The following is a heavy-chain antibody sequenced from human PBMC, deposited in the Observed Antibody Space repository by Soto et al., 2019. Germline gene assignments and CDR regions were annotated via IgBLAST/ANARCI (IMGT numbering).Heavy chain of an antibody. CDR2: IIPIFGTA. J-gene: IGHJ6*04. V-gene: IGHV1-69*01. CDR3: ASRGRLRVRYYYGLSC. CDR1: GGTCSIYA. Sequence: KVSSPSAGGTCSIYARSWLRQAPGQGLEWMGGIIPIFGTANYAQKFQGRVTITADESTSTAYMELSSLRSEDTAVYYCASRGRLRVRYYYGLSCWGNATTLALP. D-gene: IGHD5-12*01.